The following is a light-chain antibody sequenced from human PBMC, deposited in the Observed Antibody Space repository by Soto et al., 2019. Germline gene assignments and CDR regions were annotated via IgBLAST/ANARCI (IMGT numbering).Light chain of an antibody. J-gene: IGKJ3*01. Sequence: EIVLTQSPGTLSLSPGERATLSCRASQSINNRYLAWYQQKPGQAPRLLIYAASSRATGIPGRFSGSGSGTDFTLTISRLEPEDFAVYYCQQCGSSPGFTFGPGTKVDIK. V-gene: IGKV3-20*01. CDR3: QQCGSSPGFT. CDR1: QSINNRY. CDR2: AAS.